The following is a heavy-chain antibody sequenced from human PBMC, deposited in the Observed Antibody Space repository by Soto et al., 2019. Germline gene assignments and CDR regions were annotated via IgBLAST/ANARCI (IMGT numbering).Heavy chain of an antibody. CDR2: ISTYNGIT. Sequence: GASVKVSCKASGYTFSSYGISWVRRAPGQGLEWMGWISTYNGITNYAPKLQDRVTMTTDTSTSTAYMELRSLRSDDTAVYFCARGGVPATYDYYYMDVWGKGTTVTVSS. J-gene: IGHJ6*03. CDR3: ARGGVPATYDYYYMDV. V-gene: IGHV1-18*01. D-gene: IGHD3-3*01. CDR1: GYTFSSYG.